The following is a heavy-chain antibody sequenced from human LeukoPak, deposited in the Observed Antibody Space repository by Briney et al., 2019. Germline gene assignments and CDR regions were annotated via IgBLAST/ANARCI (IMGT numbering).Heavy chain of an antibody. Sequence: ASVKVSCKASGYTFTNYAMHWVRQAPGQRLEWMGWINAGNGNTKYSQKFQGRVTITRDTSASTAYMELSSLRSEDTAVYYCARDMEYCSSTSCQNGMDVWGKGTTVTVSS. J-gene: IGHJ6*04. CDR3: ARDMEYCSSTSCQNGMDV. D-gene: IGHD2-2*01. CDR1: GYTFTNYA. V-gene: IGHV1-3*01. CDR2: INAGNGNT.